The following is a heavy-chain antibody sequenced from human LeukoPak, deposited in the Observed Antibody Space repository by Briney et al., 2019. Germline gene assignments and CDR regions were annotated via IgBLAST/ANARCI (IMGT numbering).Heavy chain of an antibody. V-gene: IGHV1-69*13. Sequence: SVKVSCKASGGTFSGYAISWVRQAPGQGLEWMGGIIPIFGTANYAQKFQGRVTITADESTSTAYMELSSLRSEDTAVYYCARVTLYDFWSGYYNWFDPWGQGTLVTVSS. D-gene: IGHD3-3*01. CDR2: IIPIFGTA. J-gene: IGHJ5*02. CDR1: GGTFSGYA. CDR3: ARVTLYDFWSGYYNWFDP.